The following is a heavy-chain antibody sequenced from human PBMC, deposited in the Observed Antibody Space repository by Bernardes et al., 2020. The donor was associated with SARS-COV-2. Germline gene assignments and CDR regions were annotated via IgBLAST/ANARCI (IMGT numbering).Heavy chain of an antibody. CDR2: IKKDGTVI. D-gene: IGHD2-15*01. CDR3: RIGHYFDF. CDR1: EMIISNFC. Sequence: GGSLRLSLAVYEMIISNFCMSWVRRCPGKGLEWVATIKKDGTVIDYVDPVKGRFSISRDNTRNQVYLQMNALRVEDTGTYYCRIGHYFDFWGQGTLVTVSA. V-gene: IGHV3-7*01. J-gene: IGHJ4*02.